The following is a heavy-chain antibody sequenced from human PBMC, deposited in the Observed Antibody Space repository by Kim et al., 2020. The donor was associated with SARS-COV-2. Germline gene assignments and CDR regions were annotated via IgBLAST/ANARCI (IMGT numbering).Heavy chain of an antibody. CDR2: TRNKAKSYTR. J-gene: IGHJ4*02. CDR3: VRSGRQWPMDY. V-gene: IGHV3-72*01. Sequence: GGSLRLSCAASGFTFSDHYMDWVRQAPGKGLEWVGRTRNKAKSYTREYAASVKGRFTISRDDSKNSLYLQMNSLKSEDTAVYYCVRSGRQWPMDYWGQGTLVTVSS. CDR1: GFTFSDHY. D-gene: IGHD1-26*01.